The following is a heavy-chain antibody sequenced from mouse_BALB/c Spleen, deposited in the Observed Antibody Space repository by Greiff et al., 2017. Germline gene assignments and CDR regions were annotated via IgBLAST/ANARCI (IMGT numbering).Heavy chain of an antibody. Sequence: VQLQQSGPELVKPGASVKISCKASGYSFTGYYMHWVKQSHVKSLEWIGRINPYNGATSYNQNFKDKASLTVDKSSSTAYMELHSLTSEDSAVYYCAREDVYYGNYYAMDYWGQGTSVTVSS. J-gene: IGHJ4*01. D-gene: IGHD2-1*01. CDR2: INPYNGAT. V-gene: IGHV1-31*01. CDR3: AREDVYYGNYYAMDY. CDR1: GYSFTGYY.